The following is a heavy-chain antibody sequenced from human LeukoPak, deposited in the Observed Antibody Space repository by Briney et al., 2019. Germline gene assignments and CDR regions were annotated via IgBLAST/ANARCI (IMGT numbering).Heavy chain of an antibody. CDR1: GYIFSDYY. D-gene: IGHD3-16*01. J-gene: IGHJ4*02. V-gene: IGHV1-2*02. CDR3: ARAYTSPNGPY. Sequence: ASVKVSCKASGYIFSDYYMHWVRQAPGQGLEWMGWINPNSGGTNYAQKFHGRVTMTRDTSITTAYMGLNRLRSDDTAVYYCARAYTSPNGPYWGQGTLVIVSS. CDR2: INPNSGGT.